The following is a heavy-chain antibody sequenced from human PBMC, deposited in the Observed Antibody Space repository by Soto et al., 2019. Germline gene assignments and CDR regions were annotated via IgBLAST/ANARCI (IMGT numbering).Heavy chain of an antibody. D-gene: IGHD2-21*01. Sequence: QVQLVQSGAEVKKPGASVKVSCKASGYTFTSYYMHWVRQAPGQGLEWMGIINPSGGSTSYAQKFQGRVTMTRDTSTSTVYMELSSLRSEDTAVYYCARGCDGTAPVTYWYFDLWGRGTLVTVSS. CDR1: GYTFTSYY. J-gene: IGHJ2*01. V-gene: IGHV1-46*01. CDR2: INPSGGST. CDR3: ARGCDGTAPVTYWYFDL.